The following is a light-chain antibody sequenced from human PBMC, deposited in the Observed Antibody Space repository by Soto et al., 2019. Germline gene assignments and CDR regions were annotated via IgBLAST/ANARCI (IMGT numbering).Light chain of an antibody. J-gene: IGKJ3*01. CDR3: QQYDTLQAT. CDR1: QDITNY. CDR2: DAS. Sequence: DIPMTQSPSSLSASVGDRVTITCQASQDITNYLNWYQQKPGKAPKLLIYDASNLETGVPSRFSGSGSGTDFTFTISSLQPEDIATYYCQQYDTLQATFGPGTRVDIK. V-gene: IGKV1-33*01.